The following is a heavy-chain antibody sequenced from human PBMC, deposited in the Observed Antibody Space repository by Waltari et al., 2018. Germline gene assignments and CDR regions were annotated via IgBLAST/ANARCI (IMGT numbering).Heavy chain of an antibody. D-gene: IGHD5-12*01. J-gene: IGHJ6*03. Sequence: QVQLQESGPGLVKPSETLSLTCTVSGGSISSYSWSWIRQPAGKGLEWIGRIYTSGSTNYNPSLKSRVTMSVDTSKNQFSLKLSSVTAADTAVYYCAREGGRDGYNYYYYYMDVWGKGTTVTISS. CDR2: IYTSGST. CDR1: GGSISSYS. CDR3: AREGGRDGYNYYYYYMDV. V-gene: IGHV4-4*07.